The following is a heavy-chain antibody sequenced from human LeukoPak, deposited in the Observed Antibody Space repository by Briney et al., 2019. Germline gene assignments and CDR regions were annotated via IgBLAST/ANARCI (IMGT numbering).Heavy chain of an antibody. CDR2: IYYTGST. CDR3: ARGKDWFDP. V-gene: IGHV4-59*01. Sequence: SETLSLTCTVSGASISSFYWSWIRQPPGKGLEWIGYIYYTGSTNCNPSLKSRVTISLDTSKNQFSLKLSSVTAADTAVYYCARGKDWFDPWGQGTLVTVPS. J-gene: IGHJ5*02. CDR1: GASISSFY.